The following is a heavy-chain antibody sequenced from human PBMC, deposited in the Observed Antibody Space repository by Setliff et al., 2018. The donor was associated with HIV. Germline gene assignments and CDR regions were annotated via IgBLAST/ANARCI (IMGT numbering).Heavy chain of an antibody. CDR1: GGSFINYN. CDR2: VHDSGST. CDR3: ARGRRGYNFRLDY. D-gene: IGHD3-22*01. V-gene: IGHV4-34*01. Sequence: SETLSLTCAVYGGSFINYNWTSIRQPPGKGLEWIGEVHDSGSTNYNPSLKSRVTISVDTSKNQFSLKLTSVTAADTAFYYCARGRRGYNFRLDYWGPGTLVTVSS. J-gene: IGHJ4*02.